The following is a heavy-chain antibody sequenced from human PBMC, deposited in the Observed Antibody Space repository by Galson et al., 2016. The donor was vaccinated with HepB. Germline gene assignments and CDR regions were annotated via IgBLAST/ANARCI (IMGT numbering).Heavy chain of an antibody. CDR2: ISYSGYRI. CDR1: GSRFSELG. CDR3: AKGSGSNRYSWMTS. Sequence: SLRLSCAASGSRFSELGMHWVRQASGKGLEWVAVISYSGYRIYYADSVRGRFTISRDNSNDTMYLQMNSLRDEDTAVYYCAKGSGSNRYSWMTSWGQGILVTVSS. D-gene: IGHD6-13*01. V-gene: IGHV3-30*18. J-gene: IGHJ4*02.